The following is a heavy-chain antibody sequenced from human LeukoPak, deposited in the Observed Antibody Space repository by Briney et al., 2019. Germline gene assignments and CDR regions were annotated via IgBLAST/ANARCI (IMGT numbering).Heavy chain of an antibody. CDR1: GGSISSYY. CDR2: IYYSGST. D-gene: IGHD2-15*01. CDR3: ARGGYCSRGSCYSSWFDP. V-gene: IGHV4-59*01. Sequence: KLSETLSLTCPVSGGSISSYYWSWIRQPPGKGLEWIGYIYYSGSTNYNPSLKSRVTISVDTSKIQFSLKLSSVTAADTAVYYCARGGYCSRGSCYSSWFDPWGQGTLVTVSS. J-gene: IGHJ5*02.